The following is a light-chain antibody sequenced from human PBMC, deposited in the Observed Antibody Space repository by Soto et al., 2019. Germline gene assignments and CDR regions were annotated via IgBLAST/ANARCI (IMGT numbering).Light chain of an antibody. CDR3: SSYTSSSTVV. V-gene: IGLV2-14*01. CDR1: SSDVGGYNY. CDR2: XXX. J-gene: IGLJ2*01. Sequence: QYVLTQPASVSGSPGQSITISCTGTSSDVGGYNYVSWYQQHPGKAPKLMIXXXXXXXXXXXXXXXGSKSGNTASLTISGXXXXXXXXXYCSSYTSSSTVVFGGGTKLTVL.